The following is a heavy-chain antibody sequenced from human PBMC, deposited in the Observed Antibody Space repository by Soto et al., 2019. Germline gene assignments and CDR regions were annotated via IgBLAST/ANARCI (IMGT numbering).Heavy chain of an antibody. CDR3: AREEHVGDFSLRALDS. D-gene: IGHD3-16*01. CDR2: MSYDGSNK. Sequence: QVQLVESGGGVVQPGRSLRLSCAASGFTLSSYGMHWVRQAPGKGLEWVAVMSYDGSNKDYVDSVKGRFTISRDNSKNTLYLQMNSLRAEDTALYYCAREEHVGDFSLRALDSGGQGTLVTVSS. CDR1: GFTLSSYG. J-gene: IGHJ4*02. V-gene: IGHV3-30*03.